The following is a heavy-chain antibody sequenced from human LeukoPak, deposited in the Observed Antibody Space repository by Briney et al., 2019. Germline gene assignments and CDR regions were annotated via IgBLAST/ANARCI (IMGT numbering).Heavy chain of an antibody. J-gene: IGHJ3*02. CDR1: GYTFTSYA. CDR2: INAGNGNT. D-gene: IGHD3-22*01. CDR3: ARDRRSYYYDSSGSGHAFDI. V-gene: IGHV1-3*01. Sequence: ASVKVSCKASGYTFTSYAMHWVRQAPGQRLEWMGWINAGNGNTKYSQKFQGRVTITRDTSASTAYMELSSLRSEDTAVYYCARDRRSYYYDSSGSGHAFDIWGQGTMVTVSS.